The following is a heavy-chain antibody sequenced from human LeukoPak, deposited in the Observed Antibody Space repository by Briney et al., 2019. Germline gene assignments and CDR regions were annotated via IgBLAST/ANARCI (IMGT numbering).Heavy chain of an antibody. CDR1: GFTFSSYA. Sequence: PGGSLRLSCAASGFTFSSYAMSWVRQAPGKGLEWVSAISGSGGSTYYAGSVKGRFTISRDNSKNTLYLQMNSLRAEDTAVYYCAKDADYCSSTSCSRVFDPWGQGTLVTVSS. V-gene: IGHV3-23*01. J-gene: IGHJ5*02. D-gene: IGHD2-2*01. CDR2: ISGSGGST. CDR3: AKDADYCSSTSCSRVFDP.